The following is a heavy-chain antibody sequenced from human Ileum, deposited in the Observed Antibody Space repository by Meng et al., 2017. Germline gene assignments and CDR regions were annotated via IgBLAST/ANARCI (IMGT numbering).Heavy chain of an antibody. Sequence: QGTLQESGPGRLKPSGTLSLTCAVSGGSISTSDWWSWVRQPPGKGLEWIGEIHHSGSANYNPSLKSRVTISVDKSKNQFSLKLNSVTAADTAVYYCAREWSGSYRHFDYWGQGTLVTVSS. CDR2: IHHSGSA. D-gene: IGHD1-26*01. J-gene: IGHJ4*02. CDR3: AREWSGSYRHFDY. V-gene: IGHV4-4*02. CDR1: GGSISTSDW.